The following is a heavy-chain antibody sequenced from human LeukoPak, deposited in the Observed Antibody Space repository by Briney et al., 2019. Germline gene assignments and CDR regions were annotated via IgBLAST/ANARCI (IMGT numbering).Heavy chain of an antibody. CDR2: IHRSGSP. V-gene: IGHV4-4*02. J-gene: IGHJ4*02. CDR3: AREILGGFNPGAY. CDR1: LDSTTSNF. D-gene: IGHD1-14*01. Sequence: PSETLSLTCTDSLDSTTSNFWSWVRQPPGKGLEWIGEIHRSGSPNYNPSLQSRVTISIDRSRNQIALELSSVTAADTAVYYCAREILGGFNPGAYWGQGTLVTVSS.